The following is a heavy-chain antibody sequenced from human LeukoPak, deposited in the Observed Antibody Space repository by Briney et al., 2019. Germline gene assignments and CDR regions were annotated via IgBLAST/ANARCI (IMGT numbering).Heavy chain of an antibody. CDR2: IYYSGST. V-gene: IGHV4-39*02. D-gene: IGHD3-10*01. J-gene: IGHJ4*02. CDR1: GGSISSSSYY. CDR3: ARDVFGYYGSGQPY. Sequence: PSETLSLTCTVSGGSISSSSYYWGGIRQPPGKGLEGIGSIYYSGSTYYNPSLKRRVTISVDTSKNHFSLKLSSVTAADTAVYYCARDVFGYYGSGQPYWGQGTLVTVSS.